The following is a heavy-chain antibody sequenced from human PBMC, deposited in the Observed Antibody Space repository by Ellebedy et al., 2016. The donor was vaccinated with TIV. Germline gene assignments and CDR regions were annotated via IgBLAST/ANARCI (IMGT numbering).Heavy chain of an antibody. CDR3: VRGRNDWIGCDY. J-gene: IGHJ4*02. V-gene: IGHV3-74*01. D-gene: IGHD3-3*01. CDR1: GFTFSTYW. Sequence: GESLKISCAASGFTFSTYWTHWVRQTPGEGLVWVSHINPDGGHTDYADSVTGRFTISRDNAKNTLYLQMNSLRAEDTAVYYCVRGRNDWIGCDYWGQGALVTVSS. CDR2: INPDGGHT.